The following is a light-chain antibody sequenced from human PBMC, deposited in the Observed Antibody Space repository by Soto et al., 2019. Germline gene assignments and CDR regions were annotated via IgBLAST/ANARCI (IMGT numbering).Light chain of an antibody. V-gene: IGKV3-15*01. CDR1: QSVSSN. Sequence: IVMTQSPATLSVSPGERATLSCRASQSVSSNLAWYQQKPGQAPRLLIYGASTRATGIPARFSGSGSGTDFTLTISSLQSEDCAVYYCQQYNNWPKTFGQGTRLEIK. CDR2: GAS. CDR3: QQYNNWPKT. J-gene: IGKJ5*01.